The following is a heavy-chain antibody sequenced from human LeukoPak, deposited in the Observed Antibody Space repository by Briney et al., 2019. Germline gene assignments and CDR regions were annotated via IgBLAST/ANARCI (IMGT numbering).Heavy chain of an antibody. V-gene: IGHV3-48*02. Sequence: GGSLRLSCAASGFTFSSYSMNWVRQAPGKGLEWVSYISSSSSTIYYADSVKGRFTISRDNAKNSLYLQMNSLRDEDTAVYYCARDMAVVVTAMSFDYWGQGTLVTVSS. J-gene: IGHJ4*02. D-gene: IGHD2-21*02. CDR2: ISSSSSTI. CDR1: GFTFSSYS. CDR3: ARDMAVVVTAMSFDY.